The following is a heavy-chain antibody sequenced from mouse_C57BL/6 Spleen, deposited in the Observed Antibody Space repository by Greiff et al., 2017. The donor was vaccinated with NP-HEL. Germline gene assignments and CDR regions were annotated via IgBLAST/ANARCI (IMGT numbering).Heavy chain of an antibody. J-gene: IGHJ4*01. CDR3: AREGVVVAPMDY. CDR2: IWSGGST. V-gene: IGHV2-2*01. Sequence: QVQLQQSGPGLVQPSQSLSITCTVSGFSLTSYGVHWVRQSPGKGLEWLGVIWSGGSTDYNAAFISRLSISKDNSKSQVFFKMNSLQADDTAIYYCAREGVVVAPMDYWGQGTSVTVSS. D-gene: IGHD1-1*01. CDR1: GFSLTSYG.